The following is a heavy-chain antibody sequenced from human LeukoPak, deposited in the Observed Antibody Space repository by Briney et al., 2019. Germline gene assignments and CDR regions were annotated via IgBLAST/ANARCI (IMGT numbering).Heavy chain of an antibody. CDR1: GGSFSGYY. Sequence: SETLSLTCAVYGGSFSGYYWSWIRQPPGKGLEWIGEINHSGSTNYNPFLKSRVTISVDTSKNQFSLKLSSVTAADTAVYYCARLPPVRDAFDIWGQGTMVTVSS. D-gene: IGHD3-10*01. V-gene: IGHV4-34*01. CDR2: INHSGST. CDR3: ARLPPVRDAFDI. J-gene: IGHJ3*02.